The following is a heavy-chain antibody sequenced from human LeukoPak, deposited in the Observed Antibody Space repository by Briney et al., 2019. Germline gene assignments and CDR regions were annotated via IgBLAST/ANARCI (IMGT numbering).Heavy chain of an antibody. Sequence: GASVKVSCKASGGTFSSYAIRWVRQAPGQGLEWMGGIIPIFGTANYAQKFQGRVTITADESTSTAYMELSSLRSEDTAVYYCARDAIRFLEGGRFDYWGQGTLVTVSS. J-gene: IGHJ4*02. CDR3: ARDAIRFLEGGRFDY. CDR1: GGTFSSYA. D-gene: IGHD3-3*01. CDR2: IIPIFGTA. V-gene: IGHV1-69*13.